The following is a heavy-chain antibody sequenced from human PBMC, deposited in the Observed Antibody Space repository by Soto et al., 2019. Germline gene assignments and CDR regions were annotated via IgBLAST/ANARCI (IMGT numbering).Heavy chain of an antibody. CDR3: ARNSPIGSTFSGYDAIDS. J-gene: IGHJ4*02. V-gene: IGHV1-69*02. Sequence: SVKVSCKASGYTFTTYYISWVRQAPGQGLEWMGRTIPLLNVADYAQDFQGRLTITADKSTNTTYMELTSLTSKDTAVYFCARNSPIGSTFSGYDAIDSWGQGTLVTVSS. CDR1: GYTFTTYY. CDR2: TIPLLNVA. D-gene: IGHD5-12*01.